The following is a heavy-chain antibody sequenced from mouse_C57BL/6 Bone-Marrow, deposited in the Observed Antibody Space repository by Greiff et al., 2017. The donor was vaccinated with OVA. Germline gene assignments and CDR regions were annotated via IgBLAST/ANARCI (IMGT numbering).Heavy chain of an antibody. CDR1: GYSFTDYN. CDR2: INPNYGTT. V-gene: IGHV1-39*01. D-gene: IGHD2-4*01. Sequence: LQESGPELVKPGASVKISCKASGYSFTDYNMNWVKQSNGKSLEWIGVINPNYGTTSYNQKFKGKATLTVDQSSSTAYMQLNSLTSEESAVYYCARNYYDYEDYAMDYWGQGTSVTVSS. CDR3: ARNYYDYEDYAMDY. J-gene: IGHJ4*01.